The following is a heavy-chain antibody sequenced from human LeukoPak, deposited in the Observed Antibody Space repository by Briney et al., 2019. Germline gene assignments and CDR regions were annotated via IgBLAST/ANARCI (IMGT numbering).Heavy chain of an antibody. V-gene: IGHV3-7*03. CDR1: EFTFSSHW. Sequence: GGSLRLSCAASEFTFSSHWMSWVRQVAGKGLEWVANIREDGSEKYYVDSVKGRFTISRGNAKNSLFLQMNSLRAEDTAVYYCARDSRYSRGVGDFDYWGQGALVIVSS. CDR3: ARDSRYSRGVGDFDY. CDR2: IREDGSEK. J-gene: IGHJ4*02. D-gene: IGHD5-18*01.